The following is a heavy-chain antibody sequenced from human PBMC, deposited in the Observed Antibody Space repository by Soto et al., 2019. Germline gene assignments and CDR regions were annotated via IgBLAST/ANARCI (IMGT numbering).Heavy chain of an antibody. CDR2: IWYDGSNK. CDR3: ARDVENVGATTHAEYFQH. CDR1: GFTFSSYG. D-gene: IGHD1-26*01. J-gene: IGHJ1*01. V-gene: IGHV3-33*01. Sequence: QVQLVESGGGVVQPGRSLRLSCAASGFTFSSYGMHWVRQAPGKGLEWVAVIWYDGSNKYYADSVKGRFTISRDNSKNTLYLQMNSLRAEDTAVYYCARDVENVGATTHAEYFQHWGQGTLVTVSS.